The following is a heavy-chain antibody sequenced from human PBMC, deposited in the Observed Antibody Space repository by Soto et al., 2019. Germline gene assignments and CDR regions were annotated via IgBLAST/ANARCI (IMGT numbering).Heavy chain of an antibody. CDR2: IDWDDDK. CDR3: ARIHVAAAGTRYYFDY. D-gene: IGHD6-13*01. J-gene: IGHJ4*02. V-gene: IGHV2-70*11. CDR1: GFSLSTSGMC. Sequence: SGPTLVNPTQTLTLTCTFSGFSLSTSGMCVSWIRQPPGKALEWLARIDWDDDKYYSTSLKTRLTISKDTSKNQVVLTMTNMDPVDTATYYCARIHVAAAGTRYYFDYWGQGTLVTVSS.